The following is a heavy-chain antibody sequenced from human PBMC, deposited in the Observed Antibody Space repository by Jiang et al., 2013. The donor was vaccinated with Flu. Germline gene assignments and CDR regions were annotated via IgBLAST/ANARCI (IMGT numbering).Heavy chain of an antibody. Sequence: QLVESGGGLIAPGGSLRLSCVASGFTLSTYNMNWVRQAPGKGLEWVAHISSSSYAIFYADSVRGRFTISRDNAKDSLFLQMNSLEDEDTAVYYCVRADTFWGQGTLVTVSS. V-gene: IGHV3-48*02. D-gene: IGHD3-16*01. CDR1: GFTLSTYN. CDR2: ISSSSYAI. CDR3: VRADTF. J-gene: IGHJ4*02.